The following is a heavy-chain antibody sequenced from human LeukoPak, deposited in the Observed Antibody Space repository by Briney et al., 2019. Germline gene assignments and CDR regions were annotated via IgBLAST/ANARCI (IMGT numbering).Heavy chain of an antibody. V-gene: IGHV4-4*07. D-gene: IGHD6-19*01. CDR3: ARSSGWYADAFDI. CDR2: IYITGST. Sequence: ASETLSLTCTVSGGSITSYYWSWIRQSAGKGLEWIERIYITGSTTYNPSLKSRVTMSLDTSKNQFSLKLSSVTAADTAVYYCARSSGWYADAFDIWGQGTMVTVSS. CDR1: GGSITSYY. J-gene: IGHJ3*02.